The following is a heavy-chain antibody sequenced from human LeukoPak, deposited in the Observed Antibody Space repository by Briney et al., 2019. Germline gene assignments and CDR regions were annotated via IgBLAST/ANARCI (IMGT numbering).Heavy chain of an antibody. D-gene: IGHD2-2*01. J-gene: IGHJ5*02. V-gene: IGHV3-49*05. CDR3: TRVGYCSSTSCSGYNWFDP. CDR1: GFTFGDYA. CDR2: IRIKAYGGTT. Sequence: KPGGSLRLSCTASGFTFGDYAMSWLRQAPGKGLERVVFIRIKAYGGTTEYAASVKGRFTISRDISKSIAYLQMNSLKTEDTAVYYCTRVGYCSSTSCSGYNWFDPWGQGTLVTVSS.